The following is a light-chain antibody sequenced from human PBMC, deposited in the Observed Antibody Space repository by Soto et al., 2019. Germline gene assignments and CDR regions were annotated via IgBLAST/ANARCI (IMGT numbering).Light chain of an antibody. CDR1: QSVYSN. J-gene: IGKJ4*01. CDR2: RAS. V-gene: IGKV3-15*01. CDR3: QHYNNWIAY. Sequence: IVMTHSPATLSVSPWERATLSCRASQSVYSNVAWYQQRPGQAPRLLIYRASTRATGIPVRFSGSGSGTEFTLTISSLQSEDFAVYYCQHYNNWIAYFGGGTKVDIK.